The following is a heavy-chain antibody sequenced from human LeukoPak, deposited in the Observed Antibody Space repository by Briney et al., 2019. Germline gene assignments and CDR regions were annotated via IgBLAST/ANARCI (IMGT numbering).Heavy chain of an antibody. J-gene: IGHJ4*02. CDR3: TKGFYDSGSSLSALDH. V-gene: IGHV3-23*01. D-gene: IGHD3-10*01. CDR1: GFTFSSYG. Sequence: GGSLRLSCAASGFTFSSYGMSWVRQAPGKGLQWVSGISVSGGTTHYADSVKGRFTISRDNSKHTLYLQMNSLRAEVTALYYCTKGFYDSGSSLSALDHWGQGTLVTVSS. CDR2: ISVSGGTT.